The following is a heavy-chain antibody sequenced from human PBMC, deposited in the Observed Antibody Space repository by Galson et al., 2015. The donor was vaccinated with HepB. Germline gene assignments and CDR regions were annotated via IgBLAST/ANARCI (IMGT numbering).Heavy chain of an antibody. CDR2: ISSRSTYI. D-gene: IGHD6-19*01. CDR3: AREGEVAGPTGSLDF. CDR1: GFIFNTHA. Sequence: LSCAASGFIFNTHAFNWVRQAPGRGLEWVSSISSRSTYIYYANSVKDRFTVSRDNARRSLYLQMNSLTAEDTAVYYCAREGEVAGPTGSLDFWGQGTLVTVSS. J-gene: IGHJ4*02. V-gene: IGHV3-21*01.